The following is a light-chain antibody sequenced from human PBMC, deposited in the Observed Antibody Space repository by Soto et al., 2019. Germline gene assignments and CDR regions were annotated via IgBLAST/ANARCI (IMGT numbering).Light chain of an antibody. J-gene: IGLJ2*01. Sequence: QSVLTQPRSVSGSPGQSVTISCTGTSSDVGGYNYVSWYQQHPGKAPKLMIYDVSKRPSGVPDRFSGSKSGNTASLTISGLQAEDEADYYCCSYAGSYTFVFVGGTKLTVL. CDR1: SSDVGGYNY. CDR3: CSYAGSYTFV. CDR2: DVS. V-gene: IGLV2-11*01.